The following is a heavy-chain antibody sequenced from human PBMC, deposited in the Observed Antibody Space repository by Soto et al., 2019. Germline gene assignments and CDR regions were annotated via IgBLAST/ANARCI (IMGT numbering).Heavy chain of an antibody. D-gene: IGHD3-22*01. CDR1: GFTFSSYG. CDR2: IYYDGSNK. Sequence: GGSLRLSCAVSGFTFSSYGMNWVRQAPGKGLEWVAAIYYDGSNKYYADSVRGRFTISRDNFKNTLYLHMNSLRAEGTAVYYCARDSKDDSSGYYAGFDYWGQGTLVTVSS. V-gene: IGHV3-33*01. CDR3: ARDSKDDSSGYYAGFDY. J-gene: IGHJ4*02.